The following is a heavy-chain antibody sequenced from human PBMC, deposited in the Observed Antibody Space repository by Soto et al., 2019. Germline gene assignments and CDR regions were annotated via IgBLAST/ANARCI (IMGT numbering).Heavy chain of an antibody. J-gene: IGHJ4*02. D-gene: IGHD2-21*02. V-gene: IGHV4-31*03. CDR1: GDSISSNSHY. CDR2: IYYSGST. CDR3: ARVTAILDCDY. Sequence: SETLSLTCTVSGDSISSNSHYWGWIRQPPGKGLEWIGYIYYSGSTYYNPSLKSRVTISVDTSKNQFSLKLSSVTAADTAVYYCARVTAILDCDYWGQGTLVTVSS.